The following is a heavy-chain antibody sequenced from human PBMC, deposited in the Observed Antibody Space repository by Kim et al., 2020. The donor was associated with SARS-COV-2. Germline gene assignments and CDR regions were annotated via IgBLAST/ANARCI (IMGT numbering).Heavy chain of an antibody. CDR1: GFTFSDHY. CDR2: TRNKANSYTT. V-gene: IGHV3-72*01. J-gene: IGHJ4*02. D-gene: IGHD4-17*01. Sequence: GGSLRLSCAASGFTFSDHYMDWVRQAPGKGLEWVGRTRNKANSYTTEYAASVKGRFTISRDDSKNSLYLQMNSLKTEDTAVYYCVTTVVTQRQGGGVDYWGQGTLVTVSS. CDR3: VTTVVTQRQGGGVDY.